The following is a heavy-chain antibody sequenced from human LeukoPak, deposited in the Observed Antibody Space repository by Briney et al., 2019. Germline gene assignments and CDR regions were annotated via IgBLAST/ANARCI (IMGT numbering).Heavy chain of an antibody. CDR1: GFTFSSYA. Sequence: GGSLRLSCAASGFTFSSYAMHWVRQAPGKGLEWEANIKQDGSEKYYVDSVKGRFTISRDNAKNSLYLQMNSLRAEDTAVYYCARERYLDYWGQGTLVTVSS. CDR2: IKQDGSEK. J-gene: IGHJ4*02. CDR3: ARERYLDY. V-gene: IGHV3-7*01.